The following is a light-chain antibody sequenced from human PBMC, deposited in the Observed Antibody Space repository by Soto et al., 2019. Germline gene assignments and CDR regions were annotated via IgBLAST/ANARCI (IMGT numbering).Light chain of an antibody. CDR2: DAS. CDR1: QSVVSY. CDR3: QQRSNWPPYT. V-gene: IGKV3-11*01. Sequence: EIVLTQSPATLSLSPLERATLSCRASQSVVSYLVWYQQIPGQAPRLLIYDASNRATGITARFNGSGSWTAFTLTISSIELEDVAVYYCQQRSNWPPYTFGHGTKLEIK. J-gene: IGKJ2*01.